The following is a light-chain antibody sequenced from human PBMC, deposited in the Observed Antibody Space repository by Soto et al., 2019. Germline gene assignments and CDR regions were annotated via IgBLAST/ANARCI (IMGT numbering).Light chain of an antibody. CDR1: QSVRSY. CDR2: AAS. V-gene: IGKV3-11*01. Sequence: IVLTQSPATLSLSPGERATLSCRASQSVRSYVAWYQQKPGQAPRLLIYAASDRPTGIPDRFSGSGSGTNFTLTISSLEPEDFAVYYCQQRRSWQVTFGQGTRLEIK. CDR3: QQRRSWQVT. J-gene: IGKJ5*01.